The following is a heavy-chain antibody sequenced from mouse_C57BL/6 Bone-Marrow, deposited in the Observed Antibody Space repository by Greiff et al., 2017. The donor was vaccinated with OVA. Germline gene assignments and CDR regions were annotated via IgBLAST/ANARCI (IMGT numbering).Heavy chain of an antibody. CDR3: ATLRLRRRDYYAMDY. V-gene: IGHV5-17*01. D-gene: IGHD2-4*01. J-gene: IGHJ4*01. CDR2: ISSGSSTI. Sequence: EVKLMESGGGLVKPGGSLKLSCAASGFTFSDYGMHWVRQAPEKGLEWVAYISSGSSTIYYADTVKGRFTISRDNAKHTLFLQMTSLRSEDTAMYYCATLRLRRRDYYAMDYWGQGTSVTVSS. CDR1: GFTFSDYG.